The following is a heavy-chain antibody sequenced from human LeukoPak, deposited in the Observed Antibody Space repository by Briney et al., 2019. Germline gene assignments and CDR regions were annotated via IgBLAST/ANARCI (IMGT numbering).Heavy chain of an antibody. CDR3: ARHGNDFWSGYYSGNFDY. CDR1: GGSISSSSYY. D-gene: IGHD3-3*01. J-gene: IGHJ4*02. Sequence: SETLSLTCTVSGGSISSSSYYWGWIRQPPGKGLEWIGSIYYSGSTYYNPSLKSRVTMSVDTSKNQFSLKLSSVTAADTAVYYCARHGNDFWSGYYSGNFDYWGQGTLVTVSS. V-gene: IGHV4-39*01. CDR2: IYYSGST.